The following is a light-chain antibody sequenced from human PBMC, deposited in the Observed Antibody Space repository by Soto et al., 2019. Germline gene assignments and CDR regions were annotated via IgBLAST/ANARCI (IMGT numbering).Light chain of an antibody. CDR1: QSISTW. V-gene: IGKV1-5*03. CDR3: PHYNIFPYT. J-gene: IGKJ2*01. Sequence: DIQMTQSPSTLSASVGDRVTITCRASQSISTWLAWYQQKPGKAPKLLIYKASSLESGVPSRFSGSGSGTEITRNISSLQPEDFATFYCPHYNIFPYTFGQGTKLESK. CDR2: KAS.